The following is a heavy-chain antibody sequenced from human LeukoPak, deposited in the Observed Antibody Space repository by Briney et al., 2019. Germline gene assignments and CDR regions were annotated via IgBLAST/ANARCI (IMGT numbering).Heavy chain of an antibody. J-gene: IGHJ4*02. V-gene: IGHV5-51*01. Sequence: GESLKISCKGSGYSFTSYWIGWVRQMPGKGLEWMGIIYPGDSDTRYSPSFQGQVTMSADKSINTAYLQWSSLKASDTAMCYCARRDFLTGYSDYWGQGTLVTVSS. D-gene: IGHD3-9*01. CDR3: ARRDFLTGYSDY. CDR2: IYPGDSDT. CDR1: GYSFTSYW.